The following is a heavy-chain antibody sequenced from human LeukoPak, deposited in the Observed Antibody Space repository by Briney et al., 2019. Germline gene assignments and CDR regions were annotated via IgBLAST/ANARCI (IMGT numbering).Heavy chain of an antibody. D-gene: IGHD3-16*01. CDR1: GGSISSSSYY. J-gene: IGHJ4*02. V-gene: IGHV4-39*07. CDR3: ARDLWGREYFDY. Sequence: SETLSLTCTVSGGSISSSSYYWGWIRQPPGKGLEWIGSIYYRGSTYYNPSLKSRVTMSVDTSKNQFSLKLSSVTAADTAVYYCARDLWGREYFDYWGQGTLVTVSS. CDR2: IYYRGST.